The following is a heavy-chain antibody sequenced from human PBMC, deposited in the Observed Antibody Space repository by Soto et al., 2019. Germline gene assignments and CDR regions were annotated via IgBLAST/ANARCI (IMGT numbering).Heavy chain of an antibody. V-gene: IGHV4-31*03. Sequence: QVQLQESGPGLVKPSQTLSLTCTVSGGSISSGGYYWSWIRQHPGKGLEWIGYIYYSGSTYYNPSLNSRVPISVATSKNQFSLKLISVTAADTAVYYCAASCVGCGGFNSYGMDVWGQGTTVTVSS. CDR2: IYYSGST. J-gene: IGHJ6*02. CDR3: AASCVGCGGFNSYGMDV. CDR1: GGSISSGGYY. D-gene: IGHD2-21*01.